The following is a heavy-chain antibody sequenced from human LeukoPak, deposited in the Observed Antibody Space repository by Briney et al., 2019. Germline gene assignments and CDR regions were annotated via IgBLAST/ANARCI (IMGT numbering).Heavy chain of an antibody. J-gene: IGHJ4*02. D-gene: IGHD2-2*01. CDR3: ARGGSHCSSTSCYVPHY. CDR2: ISSSSSYI. CDR1: GFTFSSYS. V-gene: IGHV3-21*01. Sequence: GGSLRLSCAASGFTFSSYSMNWVRQAPGKGLEWVSSISSSSSYIYYADSVKGRFTISRDNAKNSLYLQMNSLRAEDTAVYYCARGGSHCSSTSCYVPHYWGQGTLVTVSS.